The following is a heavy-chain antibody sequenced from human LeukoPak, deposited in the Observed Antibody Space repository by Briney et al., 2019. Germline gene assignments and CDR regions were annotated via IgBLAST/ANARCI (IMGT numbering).Heavy chain of an antibody. CDR2: ISSSGSTI. D-gene: IGHD5-18*01. CDR1: GFTFSTYE. Sequence: QPGGSLRLPCAASGFTFSTYEMNWVRRAPGKGLEWVSYISSSGSTIYYADSVKGRFTISRDNAKNSLYLQMNSLRAEDTAVYYCARERYSYVADAFDIWGQGTMVTVSS. J-gene: IGHJ3*02. V-gene: IGHV3-48*03. CDR3: ARERYSYVADAFDI.